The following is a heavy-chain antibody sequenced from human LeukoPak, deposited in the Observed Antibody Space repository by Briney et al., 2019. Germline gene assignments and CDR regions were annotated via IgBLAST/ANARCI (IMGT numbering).Heavy chain of an antibody. CDR3: AKGYSNGYGA. J-gene: IGHJ5*02. V-gene: IGHV3-21*01. CDR2: ITGDCNYI. Sequence: GGSLRLSCAASGFTFNDYTMTWVRQAPGKGLEWVSSITGDCNYIFYADSVKGRFTISRDNAQNSLFLELNSLRGEDTAVYYCAKGYSNGYGAWGQGTLVTVSS. CDR1: GFTFNDYT. D-gene: IGHD6-19*01.